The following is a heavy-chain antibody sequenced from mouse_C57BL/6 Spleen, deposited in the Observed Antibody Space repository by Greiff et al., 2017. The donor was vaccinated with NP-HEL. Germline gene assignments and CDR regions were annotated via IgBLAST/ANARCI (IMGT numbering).Heavy chain of an antibody. D-gene: IGHD1-1*01. CDR3: ATPITTVVDPLDY. CDR1: GYTFTSYG. CDR2: IYPRSGNT. Sequence: QVQLKQSGAELARPGASVKLSCKASGYTFTSYGISWVKQRTGQGLEWIGEIYPRSGNTYYNEKFKGKATLTADKSSSTAYMELRSLTSEDSAVYFCATPITTVVDPLDYWGQGTTLTVSS. V-gene: IGHV1-81*01. J-gene: IGHJ2*01.